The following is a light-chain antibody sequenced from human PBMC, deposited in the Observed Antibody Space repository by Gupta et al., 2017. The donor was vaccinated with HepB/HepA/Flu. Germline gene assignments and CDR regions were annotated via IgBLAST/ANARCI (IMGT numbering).Light chain of an antibody. CDR3: QQYGSSPYT. V-gene: IGKV3-20*01. Sequence: GTLSLSAGERATVSCRASQSVRSSYLAWYQQKPGQAPRLLIYGASSRATGIPDRFSGSGSGTDFTLTISRLEPEDFAVYYCQQYGSSPYTFGQGTKVEIK. CDR1: QSVRSSY. J-gene: IGKJ2*01. CDR2: GAS.